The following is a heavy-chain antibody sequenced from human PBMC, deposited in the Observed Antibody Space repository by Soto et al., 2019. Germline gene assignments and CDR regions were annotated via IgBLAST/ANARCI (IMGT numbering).Heavy chain of an antibody. CDR1: GGSISSSSYY. D-gene: IGHD3-3*01. CDR3: ARHSITINAFDI. V-gene: IGHV4-39*01. CDR2: IYYSGST. Sequence: QLQLPESGPGLVKPSETLYLTFTVSGGSISSSSYYWVWIRQPPGKGLEWIGSIYYSGSTYYNPSLKSRVTISVDTSKNQFSLKLSSVSAADTAVYYCARHSITINAFDIWGEGTMVTVSS. J-gene: IGHJ3*02.